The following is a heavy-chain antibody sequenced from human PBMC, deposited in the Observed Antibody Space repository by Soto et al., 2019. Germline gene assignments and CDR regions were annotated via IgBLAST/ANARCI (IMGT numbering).Heavy chain of an antibody. D-gene: IGHD3-10*01. Sequence: GGSLRLSCAASGFTFDDYAMHWVRQAPGKGLEWVSGISWNSGSIGYADSVKGRFTISRDNAKNSLYLQMNSLRAEDTALYYCAKGGITMVRGVITGGDYYYGMDVWGQGTTVTVSS. CDR3: AKGGITMVRGVITGGDYYYGMDV. CDR1: GFTFDDYA. CDR2: ISWNSGSI. J-gene: IGHJ6*02. V-gene: IGHV3-9*01.